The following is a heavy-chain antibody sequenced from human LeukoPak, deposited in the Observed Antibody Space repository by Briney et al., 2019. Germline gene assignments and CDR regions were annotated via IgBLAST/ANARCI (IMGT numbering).Heavy chain of an antibody. V-gene: IGHV3-30*19. D-gene: IGHD1-26*01. CDR3: ARGGKWELRAALDY. CDR1: GFTFSSYW. Sequence: PGGSLRLSCAASGFTFSSYWMHWVRQAPGEGLEWVAVISYDGSNKYYADSVKGRFTISRDNSKNTLYLQMNSLRAEDTAVYYCARGGKWELRAALDYWGQGTLVTVSS. J-gene: IGHJ4*02. CDR2: ISYDGSNK.